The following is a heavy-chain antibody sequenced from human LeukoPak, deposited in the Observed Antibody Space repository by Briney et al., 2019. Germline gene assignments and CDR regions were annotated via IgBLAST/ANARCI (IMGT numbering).Heavy chain of an antibody. D-gene: IGHD2/OR15-2a*01. CDR1: GGSISSGSYY. CDR2: IYTSGST. J-gene: IGHJ5*02. CDR3: AKAHSMIVDPNWFDP. Sequence: SETLSLTCTVSGGSISSGSYYWSWIRQPAGKGLEWIGRIYTSGSTNYNPSLKSRVTISVDTSKNQFSLKLSSVTAADTAVYYCAKAHSMIVDPNWFDPWGQGTLVTVSS. V-gene: IGHV4-61*02.